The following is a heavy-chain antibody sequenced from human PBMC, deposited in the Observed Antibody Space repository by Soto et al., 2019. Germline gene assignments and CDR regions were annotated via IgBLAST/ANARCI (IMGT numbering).Heavy chain of an antibody. D-gene: IGHD6-25*01. CDR2: IYYSGST. CDR1: GGSISSYC. Sequence: SETLSLTCTVSGGSISSYCWSWIRQPPGKGLEWIGYIYYSGSTNYNPSLKSRVTISVDTSKNQFSLKLSSVTAADTAVYYCAGSSDRLNGFDYWGQGTLVTVSS. V-gene: IGHV4-59*01. CDR3: AGSSDRLNGFDY. J-gene: IGHJ4*02.